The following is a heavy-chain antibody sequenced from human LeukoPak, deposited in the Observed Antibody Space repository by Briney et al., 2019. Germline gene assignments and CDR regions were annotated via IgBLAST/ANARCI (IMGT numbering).Heavy chain of an antibody. J-gene: IGHJ4*02. CDR1: GGTFSSYA. Sequence: GASVKVSCKASGGTFSSYAMSWVRQAPGKGLEWVSAISGSGGSTYYADSVKGRFTISRDNSKNTLYLQMNSLRPEDTAVYYCAKGSEYSSSLLDYWGQGTLVTVSS. V-gene: IGHV3-23*01. CDR2: ISGSGGST. D-gene: IGHD6-6*01. CDR3: AKGSEYSSSLLDY.